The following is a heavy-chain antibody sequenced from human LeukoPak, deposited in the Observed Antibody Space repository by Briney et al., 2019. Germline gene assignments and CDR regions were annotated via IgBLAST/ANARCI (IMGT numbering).Heavy chain of an antibody. J-gene: IGHJ5*02. D-gene: IGHD2-2*03. CDR2: IYWNDDK. Sequence: SGPTLVNPTQNLTLTCTFSGFSLSTSGVGVGWIRQPPGKALEWLALIYWNDDKRYSPSLKSRLTITKDTSKNQVVLTMTNMDPVDTATYYCAHSVMVDIVVVPASFDPWGQGTLVTVSS. V-gene: IGHV2-5*01. CDR3: AHSVMVDIVVVPASFDP. CDR1: GFSLSTSGVG.